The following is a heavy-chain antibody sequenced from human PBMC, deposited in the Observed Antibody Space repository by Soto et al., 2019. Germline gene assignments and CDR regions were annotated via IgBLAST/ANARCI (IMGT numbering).Heavy chain of an antibody. CDR1: GFTFSSLG. Sequence: WGSLRLSCAAFGFTFSSLGMHWVLQAPGKGLEWVAVIWYDGSNKYYADSVKGRFTISRDNSKNTLYLQMNSLRAEDTAVYYCARVPTVTPVFFDYWGQGTLVTVSS. J-gene: IGHJ4*02. CDR3: ARVPTVTPVFFDY. V-gene: IGHV3-33*08. CDR2: IWYDGSNK. D-gene: IGHD4-17*01.